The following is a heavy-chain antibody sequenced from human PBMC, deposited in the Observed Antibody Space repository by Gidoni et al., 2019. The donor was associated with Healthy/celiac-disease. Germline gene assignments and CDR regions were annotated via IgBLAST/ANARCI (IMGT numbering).Heavy chain of an antibody. D-gene: IGHD4-17*01. CDR2: ISYDGSNK. CDR1: GFTFSSYA. J-gene: IGHJ4*02. CDR3: ANSYGDIPFDY. V-gene: IGHV3-30-3*01. Sequence: QVQLVESGGVVVQPGRSLRLFCAASGFTFSSYAMHWVRQAPGKGLEWVAVISYDGSNKYYADSVKGRFTISRDNSKNTLYLQMNSLRAEDTAVYYCANSYGDIPFDYWGQGTLVTVSS.